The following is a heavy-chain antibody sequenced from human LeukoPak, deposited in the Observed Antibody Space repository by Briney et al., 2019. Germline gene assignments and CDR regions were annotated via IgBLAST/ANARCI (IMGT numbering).Heavy chain of an antibody. V-gene: IGHV4-34*01. CDR3: ARARGITGTTVLDY. CDR1: GGSFSGYY. J-gene: IGHJ4*02. D-gene: IGHD1-7*01. CDR2: INHSGST. Sequence: SETLSLTCAVCGGSFSGYYWSWIRQPPGKGLEWIGEINHSGSTNYNPSLKSRVTIPVDTSKNQFSLKLSSVTAADTAVYYRARARGITGTTVLDYWGQGTLVTVST.